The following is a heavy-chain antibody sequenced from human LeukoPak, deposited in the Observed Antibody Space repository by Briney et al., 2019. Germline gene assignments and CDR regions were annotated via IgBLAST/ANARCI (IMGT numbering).Heavy chain of an antibody. V-gene: IGHV3-23*01. CDR3: AKDGAWLRFDD. J-gene: IGHJ4*02. D-gene: IGHD5-12*01. CDR2: ISGSGDST. CDR1: GFTFSSYA. Sequence: GGSLRLSCAASGFTFSSYAMSWVRQAPGKGLEWVSAISGSGDSTYYADSVRGRFTISRDDSKNTLYLQMKNLRAEDTAVYYCAKDGAWLRFDDWGQGILVTVSS.